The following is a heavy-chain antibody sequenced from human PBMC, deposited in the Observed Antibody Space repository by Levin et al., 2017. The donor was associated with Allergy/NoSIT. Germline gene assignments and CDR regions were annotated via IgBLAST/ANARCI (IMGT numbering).Heavy chain of an antibody. Sequence: LPGGSLRLSCAASGFSVTSNYMSWVRQAPGKGLDWVSVIYPDGRTYYADSVKGRFTISRDNSKNTLYLQMNSLRAEDTAVYYCAKTGGWYGAGYFDYWGQGTLVTVSS. CDR2: IYPDGRT. CDR3: AKTGGWYGAGYFDY. J-gene: IGHJ4*02. D-gene: IGHD6-19*01. CDR1: GFSVTSNY. V-gene: IGHV3-66*02.